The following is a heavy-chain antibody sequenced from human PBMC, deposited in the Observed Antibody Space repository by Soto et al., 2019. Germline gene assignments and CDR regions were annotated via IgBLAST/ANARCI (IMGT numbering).Heavy chain of an antibody. CDR3: ARGEVVATTLIPCHFDY. J-gene: IGHJ4*02. D-gene: IGHD2-15*01. Sequence: QVQLVQSGAEVKKPGASVKVSCKASGYTFTNYFLHWVRQSPGQWLEWMGIINPNAGSTNYAQKFLGRFHMTRDTSTSTVYMELSSLRSEDTAVYSCARGEVVATTLIPCHFDYWGQGTLVTVSS. CDR2: INPNAGST. CDR1: GYTFTNYF. V-gene: IGHV1-46*03.